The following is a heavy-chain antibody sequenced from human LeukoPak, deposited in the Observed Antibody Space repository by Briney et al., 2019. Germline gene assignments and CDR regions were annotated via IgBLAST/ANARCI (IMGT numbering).Heavy chain of an antibody. CDR1: GGSISSGGYY. V-gene: IGHV4-31*03. CDR2: IYYSGST. CDR3: ARGPRRERYLDY. J-gene: IGHJ4*02. D-gene: IGHD5-24*01. Sequence: SETLSLTCTVSGGSISSGGYYWSWIRQHPGKGLEWIGYIYYSGSTYYNPSLKSRVTISVDTSKNQSSLKLSSVTAADTAVYYCARGPRRERYLDYWGQGTLVTVSS.